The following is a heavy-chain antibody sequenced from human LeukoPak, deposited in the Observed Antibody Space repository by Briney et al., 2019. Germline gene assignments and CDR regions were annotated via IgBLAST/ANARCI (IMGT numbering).Heavy chain of an antibody. Sequence: GGSLRLSCAASGFTFDDYAMHWVRQAPGKGLEWVSGISWNSGSIGYADSVKGRFTISRDNAKNSLYLQMNSLRAEDTALYYCVAGYSNREAFDYWGQGTLVTVSS. CDR3: VAGYSNREAFDY. D-gene: IGHD5-18*01. J-gene: IGHJ4*02. CDR1: GFTFDDYA. CDR2: ISWNSGSI. V-gene: IGHV3-9*01.